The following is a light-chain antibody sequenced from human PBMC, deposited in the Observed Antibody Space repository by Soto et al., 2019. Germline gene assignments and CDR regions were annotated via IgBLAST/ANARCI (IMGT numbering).Light chain of an antibody. Sequence: QSVLTHPPSVSGAPGQRVTISCTGSSSNIGAGYDVHWYQQLPGTAPKLLIYGNSNQPSGVPDRFSGSKSGTSASLAITGLQAEDEADYYCQAYDSSLSDVVFGGGTKLTVL. CDR1: SSNIGAGYD. J-gene: IGLJ2*01. V-gene: IGLV1-40*01. CDR2: GNS. CDR3: QAYDSSLSDVV.